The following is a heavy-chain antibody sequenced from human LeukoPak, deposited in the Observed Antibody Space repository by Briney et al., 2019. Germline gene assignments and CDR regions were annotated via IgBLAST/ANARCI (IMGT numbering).Heavy chain of an antibody. J-gene: IGHJ5*02. V-gene: IGHV1-46*01. CDR1: GYTFTSYY. CDR3: ARGVGYDSSGYHNWFDP. CDR2: INPSGGST. Sequence: ASVKVSCKASGYTFTSYYMNWVRQAPGQGLEWMGIINPSGGSTSYAQKFQGRVTMTRDTSTRTVYMELSSLRSEDTAVYYCARGVGYDSSGYHNWFDPWGQGTLVTVSS. D-gene: IGHD3-22*01.